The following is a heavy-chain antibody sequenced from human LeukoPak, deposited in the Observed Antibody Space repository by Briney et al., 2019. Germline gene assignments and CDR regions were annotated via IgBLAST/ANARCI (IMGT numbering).Heavy chain of an antibody. CDR2: IYPGDSDT. CDR1: GYSFTSYW. V-gene: IGHV5-51*01. Sequence: GESLKISCKGSGYSFTSYWIGWVRQMPGKGLEWMGIIYPGDSDTRYSPSFQGQVTISADKSISTAYLQWSGLKASDTAMYYCARERFDYDILTGLDYWGQGTLVTVSS. J-gene: IGHJ4*02. CDR3: ARERFDYDILTGLDY. D-gene: IGHD3-9*01.